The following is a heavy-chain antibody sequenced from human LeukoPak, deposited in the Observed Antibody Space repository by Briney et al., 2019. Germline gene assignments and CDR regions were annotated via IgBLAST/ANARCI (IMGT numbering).Heavy chain of an antibody. CDR3: AGRRDGYNGLAFDY. D-gene: IGHD5-24*01. CDR1: GGTFSSYA. J-gene: IGHJ4*02. V-gene: IGHV1-69*13. CDR2: IIPIFGTA. Sequence: SVKVSCKASGGTFSSYAISWVRPAPGQGLEWMGGIIPIFGTANYAQKFQGRVTITADESTSTAYMELSSLRSEDTAVYYCAGRRDGYNGLAFDYWGQGTLVTVSS.